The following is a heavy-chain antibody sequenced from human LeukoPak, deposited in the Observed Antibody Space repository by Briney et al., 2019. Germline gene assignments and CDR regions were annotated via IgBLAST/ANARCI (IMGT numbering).Heavy chain of an antibody. CDR3: ARERLGGSYYRPVEY. D-gene: IGHD1-26*01. CDR1: GGSISSYY. V-gene: IGHV4-4*07. J-gene: IGHJ4*02. Sequence: SETLSLTCTVSGGSISSYYWSWIRQPAGKGLEWIGRIYTTGSTNYNPSLKSRVTISLDTSKNQFSLKLSSVSAEDTALYYCARERLGGSYYRPVEYWGQGTLVTVSS. CDR2: IYTTGST.